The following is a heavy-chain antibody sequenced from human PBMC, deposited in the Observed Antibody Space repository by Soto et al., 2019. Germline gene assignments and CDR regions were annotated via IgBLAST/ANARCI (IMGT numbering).Heavy chain of an antibody. J-gene: IGHJ4*02. Sequence: SETLSLTCAVSGGSISSGGYSWSWIRQPPGKGLEWIGYIYHSGSTYYNPSLKSRVTISVDRSKNQFSLKLSSVTAADTAVYYCARFHYYDSSGPYLDYWGQGTLVTVSS. D-gene: IGHD3-22*01. CDR1: GGSISSGGYS. CDR3: ARFHYYDSSGPYLDY. V-gene: IGHV4-30-2*01. CDR2: IYHSGST.